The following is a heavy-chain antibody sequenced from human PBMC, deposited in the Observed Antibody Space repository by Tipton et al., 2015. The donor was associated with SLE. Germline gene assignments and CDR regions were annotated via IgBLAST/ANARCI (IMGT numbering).Heavy chain of an antibody. Sequence: SLRLSCAASGFTFSNYGMHWVRQAPGRGLEWVAYIRYDGAVKNYADSVKGRFTISRDNAKNTVYLHLDNVGAEDTAVYYCSRVSAWYYFDIWGQGTLVTVSS. CDR2: IRYDGAVK. CDR1: GFTFSNYG. J-gene: IGHJ4*02. CDR3: SRVSAWYYFDI. D-gene: IGHD6-19*01. V-gene: IGHV3-30*02.